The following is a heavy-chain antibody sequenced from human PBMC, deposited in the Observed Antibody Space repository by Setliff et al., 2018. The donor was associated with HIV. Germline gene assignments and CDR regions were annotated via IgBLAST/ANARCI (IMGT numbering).Heavy chain of an antibody. CDR3: ARHPLSRRRGTTVTTVGAFDM. Sequence: PSETLSLTCAVSGYSISSGYYWGWVRRPPEKGLEWIGSFYHSGSTYYNPSLNSRVTISVDTSKNQFSLKLYSVTAADTAVYYCARHPLSRRRGTTVTTVGAFDMWGQGTKVTV. CDR2: FYHSGST. CDR1: GYSISSGYY. J-gene: IGHJ3*02. D-gene: IGHD4-17*01. V-gene: IGHV4-38-2*01.